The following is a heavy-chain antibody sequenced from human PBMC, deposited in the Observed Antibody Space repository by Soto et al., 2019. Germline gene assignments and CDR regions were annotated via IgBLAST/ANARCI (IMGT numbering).Heavy chain of an antibody. CDR1: GRTFSRYA. D-gene: IGHD2-2*01. CDR2: IIPMLGTT. Sequence: RASVKVSCKASGRTFSRYAINWVRQAPGQGLEWMGGIIPMLGTTNYAQKFQGRVTITADDSTSTAHMELTNLRSEDTAVYFCARVGDSTNPWGQGTLVTVSS. J-gene: IGHJ5*02. V-gene: IGHV1-69*13. CDR3: ARVGDSTNP.